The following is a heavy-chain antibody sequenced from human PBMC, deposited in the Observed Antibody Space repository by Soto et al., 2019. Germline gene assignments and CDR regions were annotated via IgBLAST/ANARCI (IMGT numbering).Heavy chain of an antibody. D-gene: IGHD6-13*01. CDR1: GSTFSDYY. CDR3: ARVSAAAGTKPPHFDF. Sequence: NPGGSLRLSCAASGSTFSDYYMSWIRQAPGKGLEWVSYISSSSSYTNYADSVKGRFTISRDNAKNSLYLQMNSLRAEDTAVYYCARVSAAAGTKPPHFDFWGQGTLVTVSS. CDR2: ISSSSSYT. J-gene: IGHJ4*02. V-gene: IGHV3-11*05.